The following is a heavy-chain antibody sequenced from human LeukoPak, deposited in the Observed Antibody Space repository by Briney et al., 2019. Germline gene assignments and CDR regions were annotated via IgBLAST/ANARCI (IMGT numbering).Heavy chain of an antibody. J-gene: IGHJ2*01. CDR3: ARRVGTRDWYFDL. V-gene: IGHV4-61*01. Sequence: TPSETLSLTCTVSGGSVSSGSYYWSWIRQPPGKGLEWIGYVYYHGGTNYNPSLKSRVTISVDTSKNQFSLKLTSVTAADTAVYYCARRVGTRDWYFDLWGRGTLVTVSS. CDR1: GGSVSSGSYY. CDR2: VYYHGGT. D-gene: IGHD1-14*01.